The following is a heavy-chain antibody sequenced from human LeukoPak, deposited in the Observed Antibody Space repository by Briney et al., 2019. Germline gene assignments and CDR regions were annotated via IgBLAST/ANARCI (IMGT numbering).Heavy chain of an antibody. V-gene: IGHV3-48*02. CDR1: GFTFSSYS. CDR3: ARDYRTGSYIDY. J-gene: IGHJ4*02. CDR2: ISGDSSNI. D-gene: IGHD3-10*01. Sequence: SGGSLRLSCAASGFTFSSYSMDWVRQAPGKGLEWLSYISGDSSNIQYADSVKGRFAISRDNAKNSLYLQMNSLRDDDTAVYYCARDYRTGSYIDYWGQGTLVTVSS.